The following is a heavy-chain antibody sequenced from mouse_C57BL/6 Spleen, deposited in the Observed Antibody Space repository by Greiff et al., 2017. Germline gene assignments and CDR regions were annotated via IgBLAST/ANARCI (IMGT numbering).Heavy chain of an antibody. D-gene: IGHD2-4*01. Sequence: VQLQQSGAELVRPGASVTLSCKASGYTFTDYEMHWVKQTPVHGLEWIGAIDPETGGTAYNQKFKGKAILTADKSSSTAYMELRSLTSEDSAVYYCTREAGDYDEAYWGQGTLVTVSA. CDR1: GYTFTDYE. V-gene: IGHV1-15*01. CDR3: TREAGDYDEAY. J-gene: IGHJ3*01. CDR2: IDPETGGT.